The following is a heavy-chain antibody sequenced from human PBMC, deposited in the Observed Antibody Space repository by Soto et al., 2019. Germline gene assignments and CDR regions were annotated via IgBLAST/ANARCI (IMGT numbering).Heavy chain of an antibody. Sequence: GGSLRLSCAASGFTFSSYSMNWVRQAPGKGLEGVSYISSSSSTIYYADSVKGRFTISRDNAKNSLYIQMNSLRDEDTAVYSCARDPLLLLWFGFIDVWGQGTTVTVSS. J-gene: IGHJ6*02. CDR1: GFTFSSYS. D-gene: IGHD3-10*01. CDR3: ARDPLLLLWFGFIDV. CDR2: ISSSSSTI. V-gene: IGHV3-48*02.